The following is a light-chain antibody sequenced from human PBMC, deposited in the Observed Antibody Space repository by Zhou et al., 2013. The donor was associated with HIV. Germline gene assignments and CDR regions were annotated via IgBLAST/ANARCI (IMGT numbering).Light chain of an antibody. CDR3: QQYGDSPST. J-gene: IGKJ3*01. CDR1: QSVSRNF. V-gene: IGKV3-20*01. CDR2: GTS. Sequence: EVVLTQSPGTLSLSPGESATLSCRASQSVSRNFLAWYQQRPGQAPRLLIYGTSNRASGIPDRFSGSGSGTDFTLTISRLEPEDFAVYYCQQYGDSPSTFGPGTTVGL.